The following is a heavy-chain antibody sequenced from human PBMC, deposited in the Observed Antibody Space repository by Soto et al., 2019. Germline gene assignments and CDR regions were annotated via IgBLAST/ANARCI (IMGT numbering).Heavy chain of an antibody. CDR3: ARRTVTTWAPDYYYYYGMDV. CDR2: IKQDGSEK. Sequence: GGSLRLSCAASGFTFSSYWMSWVRQAPGKGLEWVANIKQDGSEKYYVDSVKGRFTISRDNAKNSLYLQMNSLRAEDTAVYYCARRTVTTWAPDYYYYYGMDVWGQGTTVTVSS. D-gene: IGHD4-4*01. V-gene: IGHV3-7*05. CDR1: GFTFSSYW. J-gene: IGHJ6*02.